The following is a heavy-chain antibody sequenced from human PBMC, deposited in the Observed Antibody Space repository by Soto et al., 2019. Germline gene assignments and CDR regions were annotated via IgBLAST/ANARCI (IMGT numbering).Heavy chain of an antibody. CDR1: GFTFSSYS. CDR3: ARPPRSVAARPGTTSYYYYYMDV. Sequence: GGSLRLSCAASGFTFSSYSMNWVRQAPGKGLEWVSSISSSSSYIYYADSVKGRFTISRDNAKNSLYLQMNSLRAEDTAVYYCARPPRSVAARPGTTSYYYYYMDVWGKGTTVTVSS. CDR2: ISSSSSYI. V-gene: IGHV3-21*01. J-gene: IGHJ6*03. D-gene: IGHD6-6*01.